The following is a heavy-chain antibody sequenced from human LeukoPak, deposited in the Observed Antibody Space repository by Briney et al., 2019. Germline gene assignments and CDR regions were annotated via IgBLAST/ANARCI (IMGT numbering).Heavy chain of an antibody. CDR2: ISGSGGST. CDR1: GITLSNYG. CDR3: AKHWYYDFWSGYYRGPNWFDP. D-gene: IGHD3-3*01. V-gene: IGHV3-23*01. J-gene: IGHJ5*02. Sequence: GGSLRLSCVVSGITLSNYGMSWVRQAPGKGLEWVSAISGSGGSTYYADSVKGRFTISRDNSKNTLYLQMNSLRAEDTAVYYCAKHWYYDFWSGYYRGPNWFDPWGQGTLVTVSS.